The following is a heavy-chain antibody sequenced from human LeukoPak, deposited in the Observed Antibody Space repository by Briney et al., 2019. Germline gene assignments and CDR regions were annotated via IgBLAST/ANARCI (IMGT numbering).Heavy chain of an antibody. CDR1: GFTFSSYW. CDR2: IKQDGSEK. D-gene: IGHD1-26*01. J-gene: IGHJ4*02. V-gene: IGHV3-7*01. Sequence: PGGSLRLSCAASGFTFSSYWMSWVRQAPGKGRRGLANIKQDGSEKYCVDSVKGRFTISRDNAKNSLYLQMNSLRAEDTAVYYCARDLLAGAPGDDYWGQGTLVTVSS. CDR3: ARDLLAGAPGDDY.